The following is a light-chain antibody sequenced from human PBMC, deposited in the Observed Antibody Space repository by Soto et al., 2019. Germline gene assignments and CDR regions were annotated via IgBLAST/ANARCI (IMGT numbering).Light chain of an antibody. CDR1: QSVPNNY. CDR2: AAS. V-gene: IGKV3-20*01. J-gene: IGKJ3*01. Sequence: EIVLTQSPGTLSLSPGERATLSCRASQSVPNNYLAWYQQKRGQAPRPLIYAASTRATGIPDRVSGGGSGTYVTLTISRLEPEDFALYYCQQYGGSSFSFGPGTKVDI. CDR3: QQYGGSSFS.